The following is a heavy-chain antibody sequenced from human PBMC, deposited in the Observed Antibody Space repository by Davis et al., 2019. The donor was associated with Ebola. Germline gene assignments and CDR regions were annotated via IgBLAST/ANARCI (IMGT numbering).Heavy chain of an antibody. D-gene: IGHD4-11*01. CDR2: MNPNSGGT. CDR1: GYTFTSYD. Sequence: ASVKVSCKASGYTFTSYDINWVRQATGQGLEWMGWMNPNSGGTNYAQKFQGRVTITADESTSTAYMELSSLRSEDTAVYYCARDSYSNWFDPWGQGTLVTVSS. J-gene: IGHJ5*02. CDR3: ARDSYSNWFDP. V-gene: IGHV1-8*01.